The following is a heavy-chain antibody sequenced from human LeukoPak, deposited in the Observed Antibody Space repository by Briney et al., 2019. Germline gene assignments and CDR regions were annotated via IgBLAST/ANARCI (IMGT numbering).Heavy chain of an antibody. Sequence: ASVKVSCKASGYTFTSYGISWVRQAPGQGLEWMGWISAYNGNTNYAQNLQGRVTMTTDTSTSTAYMELRSLRSDDTAVYYCARQAGGYSSGWYQFHFDYWGQGTLVTVSS. J-gene: IGHJ4*02. V-gene: IGHV1-18*04. CDR2: ISAYNGNT. CDR3: ARQAGGYSSGWYQFHFDY. D-gene: IGHD6-19*01. CDR1: GYTFTSYG.